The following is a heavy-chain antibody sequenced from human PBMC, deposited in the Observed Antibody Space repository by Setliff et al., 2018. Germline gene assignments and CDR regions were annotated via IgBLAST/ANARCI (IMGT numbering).Heavy chain of an antibody. V-gene: IGHV4-4*08. CDR2: IHNNGRI. J-gene: IGHJ4*02. CDR3: ARDQFSSGWYGPPESYFDC. CDR1: GASITSYY. D-gene: IGHD6-19*01. Sequence: SETLSLTCSVSGASITSYYWSWIRQPPGKGLEWIAYIHNNGRIKYNPALKSRVTISLDTSKNQFSLNLNSATAADTAVYYCARDQFSSGWYGPPESYFDCWGQGIQVTVSS.